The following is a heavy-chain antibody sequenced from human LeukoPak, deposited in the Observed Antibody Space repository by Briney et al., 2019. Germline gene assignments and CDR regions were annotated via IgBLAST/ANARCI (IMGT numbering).Heavy chain of an antibody. Sequence: GASVKVSCKASEYTFTGYYLHRVRQAPGQGLEWMGRINPNSGGTNYAQKFQGRVTMTRDTPISTVYMELSRLRSDDTAVYYCAREAGTFGGVIVKRVWFDPWGQGTLVTVSS. CDR1: EYTFTGYY. CDR3: AREAGTFGGVIVKRVWFDP. J-gene: IGHJ5*02. D-gene: IGHD3-16*02. V-gene: IGHV1-2*06. CDR2: INPNSGGT.